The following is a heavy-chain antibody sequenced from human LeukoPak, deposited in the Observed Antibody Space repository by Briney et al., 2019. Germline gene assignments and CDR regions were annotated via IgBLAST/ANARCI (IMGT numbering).Heavy chain of an antibody. J-gene: IGHJ6*03. CDR1: GGSISGHY. Sequence: SETLSLTCTVSGGSISGHYWSWIRQSAGKGLEWIGRVHSGGTVNYNPSLESRVTMSVDTSKNQFSLKLNSVTAADTAIYFCARDNPSGYTFGHYFYYMDVWGKGTTVTVSS. CDR2: VHSGGTV. CDR3: ARDNPSGYTFGHYFYYMDV. D-gene: IGHD5-18*01. V-gene: IGHV4-4*07.